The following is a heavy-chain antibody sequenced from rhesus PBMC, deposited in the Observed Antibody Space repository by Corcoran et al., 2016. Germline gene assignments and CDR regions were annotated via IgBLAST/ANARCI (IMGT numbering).Heavy chain of an antibody. D-gene: IGHD4-23*01. CDR1: GFTFSSYY. CDR2: INTGGGST. J-gene: IGHJ5-2*02. CDR3: AKEHEYDNSLDV. Sequence: EVQLVESGGGLVQPGGSLRLSCTGSGFTFSSYYMYWVRQAPGKGLEWVSAINTGGGSTCYTDSVKGRFTISKENAKNTLYLQMDSLRAEDTAVYYCAKEHEYDNSLDVWGRGVLVTVSS. V-gene: IGHV3-8*01.